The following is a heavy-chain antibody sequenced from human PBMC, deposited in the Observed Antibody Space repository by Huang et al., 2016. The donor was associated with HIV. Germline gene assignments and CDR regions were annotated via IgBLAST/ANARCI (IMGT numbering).Heavy chain of an antibody. V-gene: IGHV3-7*01. J-gene: IGHJ4*02. CDR3: TRGFRAKPGDY. CDR2: INQEGSER. Sequence: EVNLVESGGGLVQPGRSLRLSCAASGFTFRSYWMNWVRQPPGRGLEWVANINQEGSERYYGDSVRGRFTISRDNANDSLSLQLNSLKGDDTAVYYCTRGFRAKPGDYWGQGSLVTVSS. CDR1: GFTFRSYW.